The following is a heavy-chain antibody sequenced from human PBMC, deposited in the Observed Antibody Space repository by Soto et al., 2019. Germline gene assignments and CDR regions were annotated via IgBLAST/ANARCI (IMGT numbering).Heavy chain of an antibody. Sequence: QVQLQESGPGLVKPSETLSLTCTVSSGSISIYSWSWIRQPPGKGLEWIGYVSYSGSTNYNPSLTRRVTISVDTSKNQFSLKLSSVTAADTAVYYCARTSYQLLMFDYWGQGTLVTVSS. CDR1: SGSISIYS. CDR3: ARTSYQLLMFDY. D-gene: IGHD2-2*01. CDR2: VSYSGST. V-gene: IGHV4-59*01. J-gene: IGHJ4*02.